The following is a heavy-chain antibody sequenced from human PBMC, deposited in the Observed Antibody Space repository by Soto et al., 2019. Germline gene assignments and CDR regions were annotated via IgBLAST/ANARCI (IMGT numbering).Heavy chain of an antibody. CDR3: ARGIRNYYGVDV. CDR1: GFTFNSYW. D-gene: IGHD2-15*01. J-gene: IGHJ6*02. V-gene: IGHV3-74*01. Sequence: EVQVVESGGGLVQPGGSLRLYCAASGFTFNSYWMHWVRQAPGKGLLWVSRINGDGGTTNYADSVKGRFTISRDNAMNTVYLQMNNLRVEDTAVYYCARGIRNYYGVDVWGQGTTVTVSS. CDR2: INGDGGTT.